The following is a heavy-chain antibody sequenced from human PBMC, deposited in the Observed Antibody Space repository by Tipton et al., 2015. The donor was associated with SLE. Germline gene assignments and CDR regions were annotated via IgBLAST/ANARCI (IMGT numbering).Heavy chain of an antibody. CDR2: IYYSGST. CDR1: GGSISSSSYY. V-gene: IGHV4-39*07. CDR3: ARDRGQWLVDY. D-gene: IGHD6-19*01. Sequence: TLSLTCTVSGGSISSSSYYWGWIRQPPGKGLEWIGSIYYSGSTNYNPSLKSRVTISVDTSKNQFSLKLSSVTAADTAVYYCARDRGQWLVDYWGQGTLVTVSS. J-gene: IGHJ4*02.